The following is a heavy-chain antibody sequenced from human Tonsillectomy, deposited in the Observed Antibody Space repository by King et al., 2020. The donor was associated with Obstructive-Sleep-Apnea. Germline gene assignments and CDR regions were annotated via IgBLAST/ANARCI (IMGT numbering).Heavy chain of an antibody. CDR2: ISSSSSSI. D-gene: IGHD2-2*01. Sequence: QLVQSGGGLVKPGGSLRLPCAASGFTFSSYSMNWVGQAPGKGLEWVPSISSSSSSIYYEDSGKGRFTISRDNAKNSLYLQMNSLRAEDTAVYYCARAGGYQLYYFDYWGQGTLVTVSS. V-gene: IGHV3-21*01. CDR1: GFTFSSYS. J-gene: IGHJ4*02. CDR3: ARAGGYQLYYFDY.